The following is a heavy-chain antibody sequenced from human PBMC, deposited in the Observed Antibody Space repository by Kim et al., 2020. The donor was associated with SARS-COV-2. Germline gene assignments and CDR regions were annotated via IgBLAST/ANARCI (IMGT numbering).Heavy chain of an antibody. D-gene: IGHD6-19*01. J-gene: IGHJ3*02. CDR3: ARDRGDSSGLDAIDI. CDR2: ISYDGSNK. V-gene: IGHV3-30-3*01. Sequence: GGSLRLSCAASGFTFGSYAMHWVRQAPGKGLEWVAVISYDGSNKYYADSVKGRFTISRDNSKNTLYLQMNSLRAEDTAVYYCARDRGDSSGLDAIDIWGQGTMVTVSS. CDR1: GFTFGSYA.